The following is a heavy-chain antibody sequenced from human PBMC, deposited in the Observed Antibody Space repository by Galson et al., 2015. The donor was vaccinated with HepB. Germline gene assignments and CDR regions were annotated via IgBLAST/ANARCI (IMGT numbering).Heavy chain of an antibody. CDR2: ISSSSSTI. D-gene: IGHD3-3*02. V-gene: IGHV3-48*01. CDR1: GFTFSSYS. J-gene: IGHJ6*02. Sequence: SLRLSCAASGFTFSSYSVNWVRQAPGKGLEWVSYISSSSSTIYYADSVKGRFTISRDNAKNSLYLQMNSLRAEDAAVYYCAREGISYGMDVWGQGTTVTVSS. CDR3: AREGISYGMDV.